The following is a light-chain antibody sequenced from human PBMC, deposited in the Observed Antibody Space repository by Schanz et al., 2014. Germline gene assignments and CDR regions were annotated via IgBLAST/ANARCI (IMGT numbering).Light chain of an antibody. Sequence: QSALTQPASVSGSPGQSITISCTGTSSDVGGYNYVSWYQQYRGKAPKLMISDVSNRPSGVSNRFSGSKSGNTASLTISGLQAEDEADYYCCSYAGTNTRRWVFGGGTKLTVL. CDR2: DVS. CDR1: SSDVGGYNY. J-gene: IGLJ3*02. CDR3: CSYAGTNTRRWV. V-gene: IGLV2-14*03.